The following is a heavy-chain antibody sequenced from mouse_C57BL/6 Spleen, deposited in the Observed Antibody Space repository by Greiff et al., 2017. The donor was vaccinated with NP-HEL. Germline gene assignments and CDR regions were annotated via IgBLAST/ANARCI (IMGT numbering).Heavy chain of an antibody. CDR3: TREGGYDVEAMDY. D-gene: IGHD2-2*01. CDR2: ISSGGDYI. Sequence: EVKLMESGEGLVKPGGSLKLSCAASGFTFSSYAMSWVRQTPEKRLEWVAYISSGGDYIYYADTVKGRFTISRDNARNTLYLQMSSLKSEDTAMYYCTREGGYDVEAMDYWGQGTSVTVSS. J-gene: IGHJ4*01. CDR1: GFTFSSYA. V-gene: IGHV5-9-1*02.